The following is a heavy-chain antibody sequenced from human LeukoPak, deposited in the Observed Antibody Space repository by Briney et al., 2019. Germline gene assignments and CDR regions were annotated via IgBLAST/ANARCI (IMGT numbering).Heavy chain of an antibody. J-gene: IGHJ4*02. V-gene: IGHV4-34*01. Sequence: SHTLSLTRAVYGASFIVHYCGSVRHPPGKWREWIGEIDQIGGSKHNPSLRSPVTISVYTSNNQFSLKLSSVTAADTAVYYCARELVVRRVIFGVVIQSLYYFDYWGQGTLVTVSS. CDR3: ARELVVRRVIFGVVIQSLYYFDY. CDR1: GASFIVHY. CDR2: IDQIGGS. D-gene: IGHD3-3*02.